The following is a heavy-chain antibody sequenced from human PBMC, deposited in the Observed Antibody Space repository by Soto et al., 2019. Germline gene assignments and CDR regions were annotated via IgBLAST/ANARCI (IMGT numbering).Heavy chain of an antibody. CDR3: AKEQGRYFDY. D-gene: IGHD3-10*01. Sequence: QVQLVESGGGVVQPGRSLRLSCAASGFTFSSYGMHWVRQAPGKGLEWVAVISYDGSNKYYADSVKGRFTISRDNSKNTLYLQMNSLRAEDTAVYYCAKEQGRYFDYWGQGTLVTVSS. V-gene: IGHV3-30*18. J-gene: IGHJ4*02. CDR1: GFTFSSYG. CDR2: ISYDGSNK.